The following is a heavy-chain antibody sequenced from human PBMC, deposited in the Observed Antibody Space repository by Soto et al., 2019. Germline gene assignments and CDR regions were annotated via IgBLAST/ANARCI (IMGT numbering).Heavy chain of an antibody. CDR3: ARDRYYYDSSGSASWFDP. D-gene: IGHD3-22*01. CDR1: GGTFSSYA. Sequence: SVKVSCKASGGTFSSYATSWVRQAPGQGLEWMGGIIPIFGTANYAQKFQGRVTITADESTSTAYMELSSLRSEDTAVYYCARDRYYYDSSGSASWFDPWGQGTLVTVSS. CDR2: IIPIFGTA. J-gene: IGHJ5*02. V-gene: IGHV1-69*13.